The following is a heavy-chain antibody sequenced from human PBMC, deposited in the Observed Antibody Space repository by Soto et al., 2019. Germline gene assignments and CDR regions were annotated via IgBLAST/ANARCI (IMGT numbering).Heavy chain of an antibody. V-gene: IGHV4-30-2*01. Sequence: QLQLQESGSGLVKPSQTLSLTCAVSGGSISSGGYSWSWIRQPPGKGLEWIGYIYHSGSTYYNPSLKIRVTISGDRSKNQFSLKVSSVTDGDTAVYYGARDPGPWGRGTRVTVYS. CDR3: ARDPGP. J-gene: IGHJ2*01. CDR2: IYHSGST. CDR1: GGSISSGGYS.